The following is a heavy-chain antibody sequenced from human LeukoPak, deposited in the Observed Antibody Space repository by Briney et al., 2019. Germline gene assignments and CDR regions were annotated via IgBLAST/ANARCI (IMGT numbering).Heavy chain of an antibody. V-gene: IGHV3-33*01. CDR2: IWYDGSNK. Sequence: PGGSLRLSCAASGFTFSSYGMHWVRQAPGKGLEWVAVIWYDGSNKYYADSVKGRFTISRDNSKNTPYLQMNSLRAEDTAVYYCARDFGLLGYSYGHDAFDSWGQGTMVTVSS. CDR1: GFTFSSYG. CDR3: ARDFGLLGYSYGHDAFDS. J-gene: IGHJ3*02. D-gene: IGHD5-18*01.